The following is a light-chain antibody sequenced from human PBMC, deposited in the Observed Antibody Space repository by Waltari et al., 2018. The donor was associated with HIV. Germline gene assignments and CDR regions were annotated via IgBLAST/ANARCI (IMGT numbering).Light chain of an antibody. CDR2: GNS. V-gene: IGLV1-40*01. CDR1: SSNIGAGYH. Sequence: QSVLTQPPSVSGAPGQRVTISCTGSSSNIGAGYHVHWYQQLPGTAPKLLIYGNSNRPSGVPDLFSGSKSGTSASLAITGLQAEDEADYHCQSHDSSLSGYVFGTGTKVTVL. J-gene: IGLJ1*01. CDR3: QSHDSSLSGYV.